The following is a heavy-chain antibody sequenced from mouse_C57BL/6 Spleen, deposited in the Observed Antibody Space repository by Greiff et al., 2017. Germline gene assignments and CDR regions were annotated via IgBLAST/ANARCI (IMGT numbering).Heavy chain of an antibody. CDR2: IDPSAGYT. J-gene: IGHJ1*03. V-gene: IGHV1-59*01. Sequence: QVQLQQPGAELVRPGTSVKLSCKASGYTFTSYWMHWVKQRPGQGLAWIGVIDPSAGYTNYNQKFKGKATLTVDTSSSTAYMQLSSLTSEDSAVYYCARLYYGSSYGGYFDVWGTGTTVTVSS. CDR3: ARLYYGSSYGGYFDV. CDR1: GYTFTSYW. D-gene: IGHD1-1*01.